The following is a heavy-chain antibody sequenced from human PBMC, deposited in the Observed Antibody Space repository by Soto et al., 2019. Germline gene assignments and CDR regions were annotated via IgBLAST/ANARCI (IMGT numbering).Heavy chain of an antibody. V-gene: IGHV3-33*01. D-gene: IGHD3-3*01. CDR1: GFTFSSYG. CDR3: ARVPREITIFGVVPYGMDV. CDR2: IWYDGSNK. J-gene: IGHJ6*02. Sequence: GGSLRLSCAASGFTFSSYGMHWVRQAPGKGLEWVAVIWYDGSNKYYADSVKGRFTISRDNSKNTLYLQMNSLRAEDTAVYYCARVPREITIFGVVPYGMDVWGQGTTVTVSS.